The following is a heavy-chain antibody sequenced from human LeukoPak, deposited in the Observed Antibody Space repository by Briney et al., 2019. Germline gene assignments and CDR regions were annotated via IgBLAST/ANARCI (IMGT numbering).Heavy chain of an antibody. CDR1: GYSFTSYW. CDR3: ARFATEYSSSSRFDP. J-gene: IGHJ5*02. V-gene: IGHV5-51*01. D-gene: IGHD6-6*01. CDR2: IYPGDSDT. Sequence: GESLKISCKGSGYSFTSYWIGWVRQMPGKGLGWMGIIYPGDSDTRYSPSFQGQVTISADKSISTAYMQWSSLKASDTAMYYCARFATEYSSSSRFDPWGQGTLVTVSS.